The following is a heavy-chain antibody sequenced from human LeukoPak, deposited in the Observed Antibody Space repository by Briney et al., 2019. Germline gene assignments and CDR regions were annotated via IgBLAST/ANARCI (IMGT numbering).Heavy chain of an antibody. CDR2: MSGNA. V-gene: IGHV3-23*01. CDR3: ARGGGLDV. CDR1: GFTFNKYA. D-gene: IGHD3-16*01. Sequence: GGSLRLSCVASGFTFNKYAMSWVRQGPGKGLEWVSAMSGNAYYADSVKGRFTISRDNAKNSLYLQMSNLRAEDTAVYFCARGGGLDVWGQGATVTVSS. J-gene: IGHJ6*02.